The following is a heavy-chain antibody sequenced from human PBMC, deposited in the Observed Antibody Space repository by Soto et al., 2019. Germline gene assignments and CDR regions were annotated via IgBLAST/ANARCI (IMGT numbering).Heavy chain of an antibody. CDR3: AKPSGGKSAWYYGMDV. D-gene: IGHD2-15*01. CDR1: GFTFSSYA. Sequence: GGSLRLSFAASGFTFSSYAMSWVRQAPGKGLEWVSAISGSGGSTYYADSVKGRFTISRDNSKNTLYLQMNSLRAEDTAVYYCAKPSGGKSAWYYGMDVWGQGTTVTVSS. V-gene: IGHV3-23*01. CDR2: ISGSGGST. J-gene: IGHJ6*02.